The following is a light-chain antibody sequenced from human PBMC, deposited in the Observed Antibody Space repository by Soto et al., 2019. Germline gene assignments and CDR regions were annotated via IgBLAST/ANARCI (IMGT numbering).Light chain of an antibody. CDR3: QQYNSYSRT. V-gene: IGKV1-5*03. J-gene: IGKJ2*01. CDR2: RAS. Sequence: DIQMTQSPSTLSASVGDRVTITCRASQSINSWLAWYQQKPGKAPKLLIYRASSLESGVPSRFSGSGSGTEFTLTIISLQPDDFATYYCQQYNSYSRTFGQGTKLEIK. CDR1: QSINSW.